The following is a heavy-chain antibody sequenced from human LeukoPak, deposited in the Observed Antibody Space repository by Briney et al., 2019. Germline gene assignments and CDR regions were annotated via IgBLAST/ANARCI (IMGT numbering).Heavy chain of an antibody. D-gene: IGHD4-11*01. V-gene: IGHV4-59*11. J-gene: IGHJ5*02. Sequence: PSETLSLTCTVSGGSISSHYWSWVRQAPGNGLEWIGYIFYSGSTNYSPSLRSRVTISIATSKNQFSLRLNSVTAADTAVYFCARTGDYSRSTGGWFDPWGQGTLVTVSS. CDR3: ARTGDYSRSTGGWFDP. CDR2: IFYSGST. CDR1: GGSISSHY.